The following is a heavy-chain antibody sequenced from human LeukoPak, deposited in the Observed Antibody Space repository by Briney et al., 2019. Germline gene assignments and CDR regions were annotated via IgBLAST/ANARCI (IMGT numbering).Heavy chain of an antibody. CDR2: INPDSGGT. CDR1: GYSFIAYY. CDR3: ARGPSGWYFDY. D-gene: IGHD6-19*01. V-gene: IGHV1-2*02. Sequence: ASVKVSCKASGYSFIAYYMHWVRQAPGEGVEWMAWINPDSGGTNYAQKFQGRVTMTRDTSISTVYMELSRLRSDDTAVYYCARGPSGWYFDYWGQGSPVTVSS. J-gene: IGHJ4*02.